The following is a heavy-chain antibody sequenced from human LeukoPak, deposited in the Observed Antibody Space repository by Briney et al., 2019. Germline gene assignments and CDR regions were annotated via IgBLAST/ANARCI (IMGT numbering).Heavy chain of an antibody. D-gene: IGHD6-13*01. CDR3: AREDASSWDY. V-gene: IGHV3-21*01. CDR2: ISSSRSYI. Sequence: GGSLRLSCAASGFTFSTYTMNWVRQAPGKGLEWVSSISSSRSYIYYADSVLGRFAISRDNAKNSLYLQMNSLRAEDTAIYYCAREDASSWDYWGQGILVTVSS. CDR1: GFTFSTYT. J-gene: IGHJ4*02.